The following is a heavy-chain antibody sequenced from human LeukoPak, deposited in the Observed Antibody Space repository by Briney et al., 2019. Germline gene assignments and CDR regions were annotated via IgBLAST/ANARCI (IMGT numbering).Heavy chain of an antibody. V-gene: IGHV1-69*05. CDR3: ARGARGIAAAGIRNWFDP. J-gene: IGHJ5*02. Sequence: SVKVSCKASGGTFSSYAISWVRQAPGQGLEWMGGIIPIFGTANYAQKFQGRVTITTDESTSTAYMELSSLRSEDTAVYYCARGARGIAAAGIRNWFDPWGQGTLVTVSS. D-gene: IGHD6-13*01. CDR2: IIPIFGTA. CDR1: GGTFSSYA.